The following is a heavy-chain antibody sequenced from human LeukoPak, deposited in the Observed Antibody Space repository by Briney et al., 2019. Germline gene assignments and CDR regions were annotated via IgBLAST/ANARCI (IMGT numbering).Heavy chain of an antibody. J-gene: IGHJ4*02. CDR3: ARVSEAGLYFFDY. Sequence: GGSLRLSCAASGFTFCDYYMTWIRQAPGKGLEWVLYISRSGSTIYYADSVKGRFTISRDNAKNSLYLQMNSLRAEDTAVYYCARVSEAGLYFFDYWGQGTLVTVSS. V-gene: IGHV3-11*01. CDR1: GFTFCDYY. CDR2: ISRSGSTI. D-gene: IGHD6-13*01.